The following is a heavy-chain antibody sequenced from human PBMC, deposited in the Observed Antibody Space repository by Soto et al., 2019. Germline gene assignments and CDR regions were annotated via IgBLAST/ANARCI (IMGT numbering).Heavy chain of an antibody. V-gene: IGHV4-30-4*01. J-gene: IGHJ6*02. Sequence: QVQLQESGPGLVKPSQTLSLTCTVSGGSISSGDYYWSWIRQPPGKGLEWIGYIYYSGSTYYNPSLKSRVTTSVDTSKNQCSLKLSSVTAADTAVYYCARSRRDCSGGSCYYYGMDVWGQGTTVTVSS. CDR2: IYYSGST. CDR3: ARSRRDCSGGSCYYYGMDV. CDR1: GGSISSGDYY. D-gene: IGHD2-15*01.